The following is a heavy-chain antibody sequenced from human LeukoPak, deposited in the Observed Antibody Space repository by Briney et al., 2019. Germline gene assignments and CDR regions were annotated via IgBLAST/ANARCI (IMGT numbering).Heavy chain of an antibody. Sequence: GGSLRLSCAASGFTFSSYTMNWVRQAPGKRLEWVSSISSSNNYIYYANSLRGRFTISRDNAKNSLYLQMNSLRAEDTAAYYCARSYYDILAGYYSADYWGQGTLVTVSS. CDR1: GFTFSSYT. CDR3: ARSYYDILAGYYSADY. CDR2: ISSSNNYI. V-gene: IGHV3-21*01. J-gene: IGHJ4*02. D-gene: IGHD3-9*01.